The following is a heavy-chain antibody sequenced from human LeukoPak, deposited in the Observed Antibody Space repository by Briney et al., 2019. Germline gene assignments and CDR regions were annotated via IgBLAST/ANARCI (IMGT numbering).Heavy chain of an antibody. D-gene: IGHD3-3*01. CDR2: ISSSSSYI. V-gene: IGHV3-21*01. CDR1: GFTFSSYS. Sequence: GGSLRLSCAASGFTFSSYSMNWVRQAPGKGLEWVSSISSSSSYIYYADSVKGRLTISRDNAKNSLYLQMDSLRAEDTAVYYCARDSGPFWSGYYPGGAFDIWGHGTLVTVSS. CDR3: ARDSGPFWSGYYPGGAFDI. J-gene: IGHJ3*02.